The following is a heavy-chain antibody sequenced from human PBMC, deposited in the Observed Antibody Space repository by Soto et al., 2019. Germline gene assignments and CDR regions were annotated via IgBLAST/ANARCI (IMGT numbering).Heavy chain of an antibody. J-gene: IGHJ4*02. D-gene: IGHD2-21*02. CDR2: ISSNGDTT. Sequence: ESGGGLVYPGGSLRLSCVASGFRFSDHSMNWVRQAPGKGLQWISYISSNGDTTYYADSVKGRFTVSRDNAKNALFLQMNSLRDDDTATYYCARLPKGSVVTAWGQGARVTVSS. V-gene: IGHV3-48*02. CDR1: GFRFSDHS. CDR3: ARLPKGSVVTA.